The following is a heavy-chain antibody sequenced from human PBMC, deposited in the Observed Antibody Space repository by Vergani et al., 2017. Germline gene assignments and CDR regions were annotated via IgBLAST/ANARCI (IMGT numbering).Heavy chain of an antibody. CDR2: INPSGGST. D-gene: IGHD3-9*01. V-gene: IGHV1-46*01. Sequence: QVQLVQSGAEVKKPGASVKVSCQASGYTFTSYYIHWVRQAPGQGLEWMGVINPSGGSTNYAQNFQGRVTMTRDTSTSTVFMELSSLRSEDTAVYYCASGPLRITIWVGGMDVWGQGP. J-gene: IGHJ6*02. CDR1: GYTFTSYY. CDR3: ASGPLRITIWVGGMDV.